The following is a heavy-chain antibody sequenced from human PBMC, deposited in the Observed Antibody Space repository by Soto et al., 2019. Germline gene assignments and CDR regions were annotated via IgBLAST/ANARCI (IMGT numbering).Heavy chain of an antibody. J-gene: IGHJ6*02. D-gene: IGHD6-19*01. CDR3: ATEIAVAGTMVY. V-gene: IGHV1-24*01. Sequence: ASVKVSCKVSGYTLTELSMHWVRQAPGKGLEWMGGFDPEDGETIYAQKFQGRVTMTEDTSTDTAYMELSSLRSEDTAVYYCATEIAVAGTMVYWGQGTTVTVSS. CDR2: FDPEDGET. CDR1: GYTLTELS.